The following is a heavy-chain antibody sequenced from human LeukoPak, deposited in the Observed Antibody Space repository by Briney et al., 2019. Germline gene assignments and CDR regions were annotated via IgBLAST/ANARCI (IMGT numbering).Heavy chain of an antibody. V-gene: IGHV1-46*01. J-gene: IGHJ3*01. Sequence: ASVKVSCKASGYTFTTYYMHWVRQAPGQGLEWMGIINPSDGSTAYAQKFEGRVTMTRDTSTSTVYMELSSLRSEETAVYYCASDYYGSGNYYADTFDFWGQGTMVTVSS. D-gene: IGHD3-10*01. CDR3: ASDYYGSGNYYADTFDF. CDR1: GYTFTTYY. CDR2: INPSDGST.